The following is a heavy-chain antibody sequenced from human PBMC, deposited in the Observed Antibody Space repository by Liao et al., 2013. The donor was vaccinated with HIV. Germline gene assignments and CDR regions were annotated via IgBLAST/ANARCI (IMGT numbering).Heavy chain of an antibody. Sequence: QVRLQESGAGLVRPSETLSLTCAVSGDSVSSYYWSWIRQPAGKGLEWIGRIYFSGNTDYSPSLKSRVTISLDTSKSQFSLNLNSVTAADTAVYYCARGFWGSGLDSWGQGTLVTVSS. D-gene: IGHD3-10*01. V-gene: IGHV4-4*07. CDR1: GDSVSSYY. CDR3: ARGFWGSGLDS. CDR2: IYFSGNT. J-gene: IGHJ4*02.